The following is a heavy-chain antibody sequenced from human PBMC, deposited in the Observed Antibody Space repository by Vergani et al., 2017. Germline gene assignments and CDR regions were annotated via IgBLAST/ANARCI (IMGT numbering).Heavy chain of an antibody. J-gene: IGHJ6*03. Sequence: QVQLQESGPGLVKPSQTLSLTSTVSGGSICSGDYYWSWIRQPPGKGLEWIGYIYYSGSTYYNPSLKSRVTISVDTSKNQFYLKLSSVTAADTAVYYCARVKRYCSSTSCYGGYYYYYYYMDVWGKGTTVTVSS. CDR3: ARVKRYCSSTSCYGGYYYYYYYMDV. CDR1: GGSICSGDYY. V-gene: IGHV4-30-4*08. D-gene: IGHD2-2*01. CDR2: IYYSGST.